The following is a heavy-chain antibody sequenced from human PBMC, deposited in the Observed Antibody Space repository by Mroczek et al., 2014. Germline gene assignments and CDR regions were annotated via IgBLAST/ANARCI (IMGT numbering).Heavy chain of an antibody. CDR1: GGSISSYY. Sequence: QVQLQESGPGLVKPSETLSLTCTVSGGSISSYYWSWIRQPPGKGLEWIGYIYYSGSTNYNPSLKSRVTISVDTSKNQFSLKLSSVTAADTAVYYCARVGAARPDGDYWGQGTLVTVSS. J-gene: IGHJ4*02. CDR2: IYYSGST. V-gene: IGHV4-59*01. D-gene: IGHD6-6*01. CDR3: ARVGAARPDGDY.